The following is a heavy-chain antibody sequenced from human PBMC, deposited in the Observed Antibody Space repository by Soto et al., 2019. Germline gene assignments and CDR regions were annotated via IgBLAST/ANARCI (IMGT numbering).Heavy chain of an antibody. CDR3: AYSTGWYRHDV. V-gene: IGHV4-4*02. CDR1: GDSINTSRW. J-gene: IGHJ3*01. CDR2: IFHSGDT. Sequence: SETLSLTCADSGDSINTSRWWTWVRQPPGKGLEWIGDIFHSGDTNYNPSLKSRVFISVDKSQNQFSLKVISVTAADTAVYYCAYSTGWYRHDVWGQGTLVT. D-gene: IGHD6-19*01.